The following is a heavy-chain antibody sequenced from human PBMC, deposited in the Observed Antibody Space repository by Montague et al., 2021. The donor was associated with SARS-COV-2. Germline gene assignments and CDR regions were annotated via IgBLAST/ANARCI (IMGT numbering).Heavy chain of an antibody. CDR1: GFSLSTSGMC. V-gene: IGHV2-70*11. CDR2: IDWDDDK. J-gene: IGHJ4*02. Sequence: PALVTPTQTHTLTCTFSGFSLSTSGMCVSWIRQPPGKALEWLARIDWDDDKYYSTSLKTRLTISKDTSKNQVVLTMTNMDPVDTATYYCSRVKTTVAYDYWGQGTLGTVSS. CDR3: SRVKTTVAYDY. D-gene: IGHD4-23*01.